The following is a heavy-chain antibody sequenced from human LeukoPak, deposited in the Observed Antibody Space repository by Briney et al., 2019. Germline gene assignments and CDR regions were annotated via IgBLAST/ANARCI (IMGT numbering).Heavy chain of an antibody. CDR3: ARLGGELPSYFDY. CDR2: INHSGST. D-gene: IGHD3-10*01. Sequence: SETLSLTCAVYGGSFSGYYWSWIRQPPGKGLEWIGEINHSGSTNYNPSLKSRVTISVDMSKNQFSLKLSSVTAADTAVYYCARLGGELPSYFDYWGQGTLVTVSS. V-gene: IGHV4-34*01. CDR1: GGSFSGYY. J-gene: IGHJ4*02.